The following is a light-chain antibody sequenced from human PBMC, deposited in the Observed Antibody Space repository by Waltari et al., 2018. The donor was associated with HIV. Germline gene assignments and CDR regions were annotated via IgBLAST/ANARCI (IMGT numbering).Light chain of an antibody. CDR2: KVS. CDR3: CAYAGSTTYVI. J-gene: IGLJ2*01. CDR1: RRHLGASNP. Sequence: SALSLSPPVSGSPGHSLPIPCPGPRRHLGASNPVCGYQQHPGKAPKLMIYKVSNRPSGVSNRFSVSKSGNTASLTISGLQAEDEADYYCCAYAGSTTYVIFGGGTKLTVL. V-gene: IGLV2-23*02.